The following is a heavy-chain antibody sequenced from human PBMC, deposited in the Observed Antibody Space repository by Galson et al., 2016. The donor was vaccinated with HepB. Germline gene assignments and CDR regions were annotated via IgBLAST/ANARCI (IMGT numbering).Heavy chain of an antibody. D-gene: IGHD2/OR15-2a*01. CDR2: DSMDGRRK. J-gene: IGHJ4*02. Sequence: SLRLSCAASGLTFSNFWMTWVRQAPAKGLEWVAADSMDGRRKFYAESVKGRFTISRDNSNNMLFLQMSSLRADDTAVYYCAKRHEYCPAVGCSVDYWGQGTLVSVSS. CDR1: GLTFSNFW. CDR3: AKRHEYCPAVGCSVDY. V-gene: IGHV3-30*18.